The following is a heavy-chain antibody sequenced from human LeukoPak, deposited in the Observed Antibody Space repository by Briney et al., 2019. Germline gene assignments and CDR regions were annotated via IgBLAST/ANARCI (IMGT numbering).Heavy chain of an antibody. CDR3: ARGPPNWGYDY. CDR2: MSPNSGDT. D-gene: IGHD7-27*01. CDR1: GYTFTSYD. Sequence: ASVEVSCKASGYTFTSYDFNWVRQATGQRPEWMGWMSPNSGDTGYAQKFQDRVTMTRNTSISTAYMELSSLRSDDTAVYYCARGPPNWGYDYWGPGTLVTVSS. J-gene: IGHJ4*02. V-gene: IGHV1-8*01.